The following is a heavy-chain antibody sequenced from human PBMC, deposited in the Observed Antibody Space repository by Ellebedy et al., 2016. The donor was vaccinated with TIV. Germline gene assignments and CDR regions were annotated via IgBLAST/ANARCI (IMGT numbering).Heavy chain of an antibody. J-gene: IGHJ4*02. V-gene: IGHV4-59*08. Sequence: MPSETLSLTCTVSGGSISPYYWSGIRQPPGKGLEWIGYISYSGSTNYNPSLKSRVTISVDTSKNQFSLKLSSVTAADTAVYYYARTSTVTTADYWGQGTLVTVSS. CDR2: ISYSGST. CDR3: ARTSTVTTADY. D-gene: IGHD4-17*01. CDR1: GGSISPYY.